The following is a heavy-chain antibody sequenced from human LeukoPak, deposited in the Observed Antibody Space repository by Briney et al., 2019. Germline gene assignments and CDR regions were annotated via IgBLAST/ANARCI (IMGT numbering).Heavy chain of an antibody. J-gene: IGHJ4*02. D-gene: IGHD5-18*01. CDR3: GNLDTPMGY. V-gene: IGHV3-74*01. CDR2: INSDGSST. Sequence: PGGSLRLSCAASGFTFSDHHMDWVRQAPGKGLVWVSRINSDGSSTSYADSVKGRFTISRDNAKNTLYLQMNSLRAEDTAVYYCGNLDTPMGYWGQGTLVTVSS. CDR1: GFTFSDHH.